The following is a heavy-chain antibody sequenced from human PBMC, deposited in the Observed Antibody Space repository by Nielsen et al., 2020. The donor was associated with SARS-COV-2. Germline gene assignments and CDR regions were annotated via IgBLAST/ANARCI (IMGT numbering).Heavy chain of an antibody. CDR2: INHSGST. Sequence: WIRQPPGKGLEWIGEINHSGSTNYNPSLKSRVTISVDTSKNQFSLKLNSVTAADTAVYYCARDAVSGLAYYYYYYGMDVWGQGTTVTVSS. V-gene: IGHV4-34*01. CDR3: ARDAVSGLAYYYYYYGMDV. J-gene: IGHJ6*02. D-gene: IGHD5-12*01.